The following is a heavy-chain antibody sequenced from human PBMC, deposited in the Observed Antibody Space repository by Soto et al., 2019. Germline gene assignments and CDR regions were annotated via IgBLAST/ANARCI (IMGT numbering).Heavy chain of an antibody. CDR1: GGTFSSYA. J-gene: IGHJ6*02. CDR2: INPSGGST. CDR3: ARGIGWSDYYYGMDV. V-gene: IGHV1-46*01. D-gene: IGHD2-15*01. Sequence: QVQLVQSGAEVKKPGSSVKVSCKASGGTFSSYAISWVRQAPGQGLEWMGIINPSGGSTSYAQKFQGRVTMTRDTSTSTVYMELSSLRSEDTAVYYCARGIGWSDYYYGMDVWGQGTTVTVSS.